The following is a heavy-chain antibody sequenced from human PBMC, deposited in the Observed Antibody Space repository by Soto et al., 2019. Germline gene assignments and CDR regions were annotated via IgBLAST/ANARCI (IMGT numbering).Heavy chain of an antibody. J-gene: IGHJ5*02. CDR3: ARAYDSSGYYGWFDP. CDR1: GGSISSYY. Sequence: SETLSLTCTGSGGSISSYYWSWIRQPAGKGLEWIGRIYTSGSTNYNPSLKSRVTMSVDTSKNQFSLKLSSVTAADTAVYYCARAYDSSGYYGWFDPWGQGTLVTVSS. V-gene: IGHV4-4*07. CDR2: IYTSGST. D-gene: IGHD3-22*01.